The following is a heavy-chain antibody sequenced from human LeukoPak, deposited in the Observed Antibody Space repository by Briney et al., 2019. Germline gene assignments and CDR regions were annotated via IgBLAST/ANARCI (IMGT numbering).Heavy chain of an antibody. CDR2: IKSKTDGGTT. J-gene: IGHJ6*03. CDR1: GFSFSNAW. D-gene: IGHD3-3*01. Sequence: GGSLRLSCAASGFSFSNAWMSWVRQAPGKGLEWVGRIKSKTDGGTTDYAAPVKGRLTISRDDSKNTLYLQMNSLKTEDTAVYYCTTYYDFWSGYYNNYMDVWGKGTTVTVSS. V-gene: IGHV3-15*01. CDR3: TTYYDFWSGYYNNYMDV.